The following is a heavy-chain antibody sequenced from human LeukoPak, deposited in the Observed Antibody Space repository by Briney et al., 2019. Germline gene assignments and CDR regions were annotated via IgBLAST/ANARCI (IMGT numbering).Heavy chain of an antibody. CDR1: GFTFSSYA. J-gene: IGHJ4*02. V-gene: IGHV3-23*01. Sequence: GGSLRLSCAASGFTFSSYAMSWVRQAPGKGLEWVSAISGSGGSTYYADSVKGRFTISRDNSKNTLYLQMNSLRAEDTAVYYCAKDLSDDYVWGSYGYWGQGTLLTVSS. CDR3: AKDLSDDYVWGSYGY. CDR2: ISGSGGST. D-gene: IGHD3-16*01.